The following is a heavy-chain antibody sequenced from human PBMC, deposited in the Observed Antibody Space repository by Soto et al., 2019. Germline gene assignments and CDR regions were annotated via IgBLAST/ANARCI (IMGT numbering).Heavy chain of an antibody. D-gene: IGHD6-19*01. J-gene: IGHJ6*02. CDR1: GGSISSSSYY. Sequence: LSLTCTVSGGSISSSSYYWGWIRQPPGKGLEWIGSIYYSGSTYYNPSLKSRVTISVDTSKNQFSLKLSSVTAADTAVYYCARPRAGSRDYYYYGMDVWGQGTTVTVSS. V-gene: IGHV4-39*01. CDR3: ARPRAGSRDYYYYGMDV. CDR2: IYYSGST.